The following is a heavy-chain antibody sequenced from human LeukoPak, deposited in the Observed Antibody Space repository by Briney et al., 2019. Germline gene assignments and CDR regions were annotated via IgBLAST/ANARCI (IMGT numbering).Heavy chain of an antibody. CDR2: IYSGGST. V-gene: IGHV3-53*01. CDR3: ARGSMVLDY. D-gene: IGHD3-10*01. J-gene: IGHJ4*02. Sequence: GGSLRLSCAASGFIVSNNYMSWVRQAPGKGLEWVSVIYSGGSTYYAGSVKGRFTISRDNSKNTLYLQMNSLRAEDTAVYYCARGSMVLDYWGQGTLVTVSS. CDR1: GFIVSNNY.